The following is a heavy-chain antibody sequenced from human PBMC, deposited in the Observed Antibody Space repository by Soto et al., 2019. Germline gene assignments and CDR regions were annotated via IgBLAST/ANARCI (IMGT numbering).Heavy chain of an antibody. CDR2: INPNSGGT. CDR3: AXVRFEYSSSSENYYFDY. J-gene: IGHJ4*02. CDR1: GYTFTGYY. Sequence: ASVKVSCKASGYTFTGYYMHWVRQAPGQGLEWMGWINPNSGGTNYAQKFQGRVTMTRDTSISTAYMELSRLRSDDTAVYYCAXVRFEYSSSSENYYFDYWGQGTLVTVSS. V-gene: IGHV1-2*02. D-gene: IGHD6-6*01.